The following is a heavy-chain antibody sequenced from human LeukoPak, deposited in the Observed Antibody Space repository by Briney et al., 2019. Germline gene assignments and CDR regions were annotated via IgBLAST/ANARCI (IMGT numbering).Heavy chain of an antibody. V-gene: IGHV3-21*01. D-gene: IGHD1-1*01. CDR1: GFTFSYYT. CDR3: ARDDVAWNDVHWFDP. CDR2: ISSTGSSI. Sequence: GGSLRLSCAASGFTFSYYTTSWVRQTPEKGLEWVSSISSTGSSIYYADSVKGRFTISRDNAKNSLYLQMSSLRVEDTAVYYCARDDVAWNDVHWFDPWGQGTLVTVSS. J-gene: IGHJ5*02.